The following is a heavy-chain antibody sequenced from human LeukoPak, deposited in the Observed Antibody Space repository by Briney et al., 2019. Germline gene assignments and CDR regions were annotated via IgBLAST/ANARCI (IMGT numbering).Heavy chain of an antibody. V-gene: IGHV3-48*02. CDR2: ISSSGSTI. CDR1: GRSIGTYY. CDR3: ARGDYNGNAY. Sequence: ETLSLTCTVSGRSIGTYYWNWIRQPPGKGLEWLSYISSSGSTIYYADSVKGRFTVSRDNAKNSQYLQMNSLRDEDTAVYYCARGDYNGNAYWGQGTLVTVSS. J-gene: IGHJ4*02. D-gene: IGHD4-23*01.